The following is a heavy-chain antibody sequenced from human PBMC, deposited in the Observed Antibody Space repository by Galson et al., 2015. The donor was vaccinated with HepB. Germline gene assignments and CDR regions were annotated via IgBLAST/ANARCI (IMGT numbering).Heavy chain of an antibody. J-gene: IGHJ6*02. Sequence: SLRLSCAASGFTFSTYDMMWVRQAPGKGLEWISYIDNSGSTIFYADSVKGRFAISRDNAENSLYLQLSSLRAEDSAVYFCARDGNYNFWTGYYSGQNYYAMDVWGQGTTVTVSS. D-gene: IGHD3-3*01. CDR1: GFTFSTYD. V-gene: IGHV3-48*03. CDR2: IDNSGSTI. CDR3: ARDGNYNFWTGYYSGQNYYAMDV.